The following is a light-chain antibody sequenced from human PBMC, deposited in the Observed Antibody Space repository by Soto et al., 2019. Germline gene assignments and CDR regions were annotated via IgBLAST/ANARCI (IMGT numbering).Light chain of an antibody. CDR3: QQHSGTLLT. Sequence: IQMIQSPSSLSASVGDTVTITCRASQDVSVYVAWYQHKAGQGPRLLIHRTSTLQFGVPSRFSGSGSGIEFTLTISDLEPDDSATYYCQQHSGTLLTFGGGTKV. J-gene: IGKJ4*01. CDR1: QDVSVY. V-gene: IGKV1-5*03. CDR2: RTS.